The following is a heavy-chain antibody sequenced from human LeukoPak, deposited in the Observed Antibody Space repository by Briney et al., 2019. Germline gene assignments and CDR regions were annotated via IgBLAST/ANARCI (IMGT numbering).Heavy chain of an antibody. CDR3: AKDRDDYGDHGLPYGAFDI. D-gene: IGHD4-17*01. CDR2: IRYDGSNK. CDR1: GFTFSSYG. J-gene: IGHJ3*02. V-gene: IGHV3-30*02. Sequence: GGSLRLSCAASGFTFSSYGMHWVRQAPGKGLEWVAFIRYDGSNKYYADSVKGRFTIFRDNSKNTLYLQMNSLRAEDTAVYYCAKDRDDYGDHGLPYGAFDIWGQGTMVTVSS.